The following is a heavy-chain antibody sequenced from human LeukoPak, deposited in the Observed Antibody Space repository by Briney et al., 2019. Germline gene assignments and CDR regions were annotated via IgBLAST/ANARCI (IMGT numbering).Heavy chain of an antibody. CDR2: VSTRSGFI. Sequence: GGSLRLSCTASGFTFSTYTMSWVRQAPGKGLEWVSSVSTRSGFIYYADSVKGRFTISRDNAKNSLYLQMNSLRAEDTAVYYCARELWFGELSPDYWGQGTQVTVSS. V-gene: IGHV3-21*01. CDR3: ARELWFGELSPDY. D-gene: IGHD3-10*01. J-gene: IGHJ4*02. CDR1: GFTFSTYT.